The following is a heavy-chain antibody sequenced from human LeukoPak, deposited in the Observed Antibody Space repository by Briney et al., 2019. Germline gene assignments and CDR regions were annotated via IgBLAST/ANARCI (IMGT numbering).Heavy chain of an antibody. Sequence: GGSLRLSCAASGFRVRHNHMSWVRQAPGKGLEWVSAISGSGGSTYYADSVKGRFTISRDNSKNTLYLQMNSLRAEDTAVYYCAKDPSQPRYYYDSSGYYFFDYWGQGTLVTVSS. D-gene: IGHD3-22*01. CDR1: GFRVRHNH. J-gene: IGHJ4*02. V-gene: IGHV3-23*01. CDR3: AKDPSQPRYYYDSSGYYFFDY. CDR2: ISGSGGST.